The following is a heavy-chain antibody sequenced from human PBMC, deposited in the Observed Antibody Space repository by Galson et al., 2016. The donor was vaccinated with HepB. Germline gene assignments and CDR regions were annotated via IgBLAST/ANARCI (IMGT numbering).Heavy chain of an antibody. CDR1: GFTVSSNY. CDR3: AKSTATARVWGQYYYCLAV. Sequence: SLRLSCAASGFTVSSNYLSWVRQAPGKGLEWVSIVYSDGSTYYSDAVRRRFTISRDNSNNIVYLQMNSLRAEDTAVYFCAKSTATARVWGQYYYCLAVRGKGTTFTVSS. D-gene: IGHD3-16*01. J-gene: IGHJ6*03. V-gene: IGHV3-53*01. CDR2: VYSDGST.